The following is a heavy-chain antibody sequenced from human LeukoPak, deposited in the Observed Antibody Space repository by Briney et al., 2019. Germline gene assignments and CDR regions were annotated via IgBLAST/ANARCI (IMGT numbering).Heavy chain of an antibody. CDR1: GGSFSGYY. Sequence: SETLSLTCAVYGGSFSGYYWSWIRQPPGKGLEWIGEINHSGSTNYNPSLKSRVTISVDTSKNQFSLKLSSVTAAVSAVYYCGVVGWIVLWLPKNWFDPWGQGTLVTVSS. D-gene: IGHD5-18*01. J-gene: IGHJ5*02. V-gene: IGHV4-34*01. CDR3: GVVGWIVLWLPKNWFDP. CDR2: INHSGST.